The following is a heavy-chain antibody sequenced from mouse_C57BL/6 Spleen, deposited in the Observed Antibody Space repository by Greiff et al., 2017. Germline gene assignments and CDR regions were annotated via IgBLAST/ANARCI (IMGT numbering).Heavy chain of an antibody. J-gene: IGHJ2*01. Sequence: EVKLVESGGGLVKPGGSLKLSCAASGFTFSSYAMSWVRQTPEKRLEWVATISDGGSYTYYPDKVKGRVTISRDNAKNNLYLQMSPLKSEDTDMCDRAREEGGHYVDYWGQGTTLTVSS. V-gene: IGHV5-4*01. CDR3: AREEGGHYVDY. CDR2: ISDGGSYT. CDR1: GFTFSSYA.